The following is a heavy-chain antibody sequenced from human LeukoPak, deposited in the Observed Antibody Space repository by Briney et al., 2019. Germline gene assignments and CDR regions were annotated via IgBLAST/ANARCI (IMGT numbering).Heavy chain of an antibody. D-gene: IGHD3-10*01. V-gene: IGHV4-59*12. CDR2: IYCSGST. J-gene: IGHJ5*02. CDR3: ARDWTYYYGSGSKYNWFDP. CDR1: GGSISSYY. Sequence: SETLSLTCTVSGGSISSYYWSWLRQPPGKGLEWIGYIYCSGSTNYKPSLKSRATISVDTSKNQFSLKLSSVTAADTAVYYCARDWTYYYGSGSKYNWFDPWGQGTLVTVSS.